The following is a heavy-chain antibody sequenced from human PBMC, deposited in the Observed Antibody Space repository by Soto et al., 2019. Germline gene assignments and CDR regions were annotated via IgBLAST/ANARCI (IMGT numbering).Heavy chain of an antibody. CDR3: ARQRRDGYNYVDY. CDR2: INSDGSST. V-gene: IGHV3-74*01. D-gene: IGHD5-12*01. Sequence: GGSLRLSCAASGFTFSSYWMHWVRQAPGKGLVWVSRINSDGSSTSYADSVKGRFTISRDNAKNTLYLQMNSLRAEDTAVYYCARQRRDGYNYVDYWGQGTLVTVSS. J-gene: IGHJ4*02. CDR1: GFTFSSYW.